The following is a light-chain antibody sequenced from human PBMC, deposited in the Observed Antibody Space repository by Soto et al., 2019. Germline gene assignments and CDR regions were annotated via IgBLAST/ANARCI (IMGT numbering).Light chain of an antibody. V-gene: IGLV2-14*01. CDR1: STDVGGYNY. Sequence: QSVLAQPSSVSGSPGQSITISCTGTSTDVGGYNYVSWYQHHPGKGPKLIIYEVSNRPSGVSDRFSGSKSGNKASLIISNLEAEDESYYYCGSYTSTDTPSVFGSGP. CDR3: GSYTSTDTPSV. J-gene: IGLJ1*01. CDR2: EVS.